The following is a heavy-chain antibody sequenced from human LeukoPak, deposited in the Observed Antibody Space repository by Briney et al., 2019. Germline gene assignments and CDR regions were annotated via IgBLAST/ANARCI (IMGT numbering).Heavy chain of an antibody. D-gene: IGHD2-2*01. CDR3: AKDSIVVVPAAPDY. Sequence: GGSLRLSCAASGFTFSSYGMSWVRQAPGKGLEWVSDISGSGGSTYYADSVKGRFTISRDNSTNTLYLKMNSLRAEDTAVYYCAKDSIVVVPAAPDYWGQGTLVTVSS. CDR1: GFTFSSYG. J-gene: IGHJ4*02. CDR2: ISGSGGST. V-gene: IGHV3-23*01.